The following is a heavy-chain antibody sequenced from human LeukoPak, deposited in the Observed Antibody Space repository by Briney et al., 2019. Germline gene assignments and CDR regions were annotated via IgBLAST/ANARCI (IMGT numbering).Heavy chain of an antibody. D-gene: IGHD2-2*02. CDR1: GYTFTSYD. J-gene: IGHJ5*02. V-gene: IGHV1-8*01. CDR3: ARGLHHCSSTSCYTGWFDP. Sequence: GASVKVSCKASGYTFTSYDINWVRQATGQGLEWMGWMNPNSGNTGYAQKFQGRVTMTRNTSISTAYMELSSLRSEDTAVYYCARGLHHCSSTSCYTGWFDPWGQGSLVTVSS. CDR2: MNPNSGNT.